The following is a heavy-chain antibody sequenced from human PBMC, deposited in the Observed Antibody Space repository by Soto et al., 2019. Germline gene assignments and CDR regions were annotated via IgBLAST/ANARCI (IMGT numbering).Heavy chain of an antibody. V-gene: IGHV3-21*01. CDR1: GFTFSSYS. D-gene: IGHD3-10*01. Sequence: GGSLRLSCAASGFTFSSYSMNWVRQAPGKELEWVSSISSSSSYIYYADSVKGRFTISRDNAKNSLYLQMNSLRAEDTAVYYCARASYYYGSGSYYNWFDPWGQGTLVTVSS. CDR3: ARASYYYGSGSYYNWFDP. CDR2: ISSSSSYI. J-gene: IGHJ5*02.